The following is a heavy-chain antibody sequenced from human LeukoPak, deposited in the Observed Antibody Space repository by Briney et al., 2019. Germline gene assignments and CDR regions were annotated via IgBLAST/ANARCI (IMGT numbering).Heavy chain of an antibody. Sequence: GGSLRLSCEVSGFTVSGDYMSWVRQAPGKGLEWVSSISSSSSYIYYADSVKGRFTISRDNAKNSLYLQMNSLRAEDTAVYYCARADWDTAMIDYWGQGTLVTVSS. CDR2: ISSSSSYI. CDR3: ARADWDTAMIDY. V-gene: IGHV3-21*01. J-gene: IGHJ4*02. D-gene: IGHD5-18*01. CDR1: GFTVSGDY.